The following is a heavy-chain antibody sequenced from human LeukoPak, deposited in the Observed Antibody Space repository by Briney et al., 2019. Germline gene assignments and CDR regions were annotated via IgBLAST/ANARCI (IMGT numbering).Heavy chain of an antibody. V-gene: IGHV4-4*07. J-gene: IGHJ3*02. CDR1: GGSISSYY. D-gene: IGHD3-22*01. CDR2: IYTSGST. CDR3: ARYYYYDSSGLPLDAFDI. Sequence: PSETLSLTCTVSGGSISSYYWSWIRQPAGKGLEWIGRIYTSGSTNYNPSLKSRVTISVDKSKNQFSLKLSSATAADTAVYYCARYYYYDSSGLPLDAFDIWGQGTMVTGSS.